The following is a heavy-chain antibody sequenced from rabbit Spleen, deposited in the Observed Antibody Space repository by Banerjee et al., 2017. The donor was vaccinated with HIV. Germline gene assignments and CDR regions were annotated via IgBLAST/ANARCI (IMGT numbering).Heavy chain of an antibody. CDR1: GFSFSSNDY. J-gene: IGHJ6*01. CDR2: IAGGGSGFT. CDR3: ARDTGSSFSSYGMDL. D-gene: IGHD8-1*01. Sequence: QEQLVESGGGLVQPEGSLTLTCTASGFSFSSNDYMCWVRQAPGKGLEWISCIAGGGSGFTYSATWAQGRFTISKTSSTTVTLHMTSLTVADTATYFCARDTGSSFSSYGMDLWGPGTLVTVS. V-gene: IGHV1S45*01.